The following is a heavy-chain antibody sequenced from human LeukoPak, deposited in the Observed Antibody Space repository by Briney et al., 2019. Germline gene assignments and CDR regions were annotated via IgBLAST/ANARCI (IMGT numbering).Heavy chain of an antibody. CDR3: ARDAVKRRPYYYYMDV. J-gene: IGHJ6*03. CDR2: ITIISSDI. V-gene: IGHV3-21*01. CDR1: GFTFISYS. D-gene: IGHD1-1*01. Sequence: GGSLRLSCAASGFTFISYSMHWVRQAPGKGLEWVSSITIISSDIYYSDSVKGPFTISRDNAKNSLYLQMNSLRAEDAAVYYCARDAVKRRPYYYYMDVWGKGTTVTVSS.